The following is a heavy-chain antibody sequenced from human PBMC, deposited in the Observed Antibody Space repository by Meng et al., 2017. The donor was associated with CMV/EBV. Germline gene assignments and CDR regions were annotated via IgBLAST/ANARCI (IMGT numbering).Heavy chain of an antibody. CDR2: ISGSGGST. D-gene: IGHD3-3*01. CDR1: GFTFSSYA. Sequence: GGSLRLSCAASGFTFSSYAMSWVRQAPGKGLEWVSAISGSGGSTYYADSVKGRFTISRDNAKNSLYLQMNSLRAEDTAVYYCARDKVLRFLEVSYYYYGMDVWGQGTTVTVSS. J-gene: IGHJ6*02. CDR3: ARDKVLRFLEVSYYYYGMDV. V-gene: IGHV3-23*01.